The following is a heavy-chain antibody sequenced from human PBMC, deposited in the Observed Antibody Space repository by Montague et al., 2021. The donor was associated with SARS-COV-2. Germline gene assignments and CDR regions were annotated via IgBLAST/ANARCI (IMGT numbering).Heavy chain of an antibody. Sequence: SETLSLTCTVSGYSISSGYYRGWIRQPPGKGLEWIGSIYHSGSTYYNPSLKSRVTISVDTSKNQFSLKLSSVTAADTAAYYCARERRYCSGGSCYSGWFDPWGQGTLVTVSS. J-gene: IGHJ5*02. CDR1: GYSISSGYY. CDR3: ARERRYCSGGSCYSGWFDP. CDR2: IYHSGST. D-gene: IGHD2-15*01. V-gene: IGHV4-38-2*02.